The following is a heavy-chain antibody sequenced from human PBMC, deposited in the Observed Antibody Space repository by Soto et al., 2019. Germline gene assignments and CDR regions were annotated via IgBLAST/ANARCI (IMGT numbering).Heavy chain of an antibody. J-gene: IGHJ3*02. D-gene: IGHD6-19*01. V-gene: IGHV4-59*01. CDR2: IYYSGST. CDR3: ARADTYSSGWYGAFDI. CDR1: GGSISSYY. Sequence: SSETLSLTCTVSGGSISSYYWSWIRQPPGKGLEWIGYIYYSGSTNYNPSLKSRVTISVDTSKNQFSLKLSSVTAADTAVYYCARADTYSSGWYGAFDIWGQGTMVTVSS.